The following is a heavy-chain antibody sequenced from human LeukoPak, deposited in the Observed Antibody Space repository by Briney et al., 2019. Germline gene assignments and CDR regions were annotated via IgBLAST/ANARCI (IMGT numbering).Heavy chain of an antibody. CDR2: INHSGST. J-gene: IGHJ4*02. CDR1: GGSISSGDYY. D-gene: IGHD6-19*01. V-gene: IGHV4-39*07. Sequence: PSETLSLTCTVSGGSISSGDYYWSWIRQPPGKGLEWIGEINHSGSTNYNPSLKSRVTISVDTSKNQFSLKLSSVTAADTAVYYCARGDRYSSGQYYFDYWGQGTLVTVSS. CDR3: ARGDRYSSGQYYFDY.